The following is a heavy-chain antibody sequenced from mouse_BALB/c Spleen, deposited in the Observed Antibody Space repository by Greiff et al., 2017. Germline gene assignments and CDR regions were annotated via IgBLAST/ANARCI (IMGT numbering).Heavy chain of an antibody. J-gene: IGHJ2*01. V-gene: IGHV2-2*02. CDR3: ARNGPGTWAFDY. D-gene: IGHD4-1*01. CDR1: GFSLTSYG. Sequence: VQLQQSGPGLVQPSQSLSITCTASGFSLTSYGVHWVRQSPGKGLEWLGVIWSGGSTDYNAAFISRLSISKDNSKSQVFFKMNRLQANDTAIYYGARNGPGTWAFDYWGQGTTLTVSS. CDR2: IWSGGST.